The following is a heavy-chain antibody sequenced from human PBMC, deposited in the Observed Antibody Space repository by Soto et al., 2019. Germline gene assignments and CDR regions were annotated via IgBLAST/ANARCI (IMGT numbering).Heavy chain of an antibody. CDR1: GFTFSSYS. CDR3: ARGDGGTTFGVVYGMDV. Sequence: GGSLRLSCAASGFTFSSYSMNWVRQAPGKGLEWVSSISSSSSYIYYADSVKGRFTISRDNAKNSLYLQMNSLRAEDTAVYYCARGDGGTTFGVVYGMDVWGQGTTVTVSS. J-gene: IGHJ6*02. CDR2: ISSSSSYI. V-gene: IGHV3-21*01. D-gene: IGHD3-3*01.